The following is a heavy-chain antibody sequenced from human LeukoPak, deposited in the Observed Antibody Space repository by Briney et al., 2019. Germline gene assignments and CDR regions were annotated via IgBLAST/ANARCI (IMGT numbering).Heavy chain of an antibody. V-gene: IGHV4-34*01. D-gene: IGHD2-2*01. J-gene: IGHJ5*02. Sequence: SETLSLTCAVYGGSFSGYYWSWIPQPPGKGLEWIGEINHSGSTNYNPSLKSRVTISVDTSKNQFSLKLSSVTAADTAVYYCARGLGYCSSTSCYAGTFVWFDPWGQGTLVTVSS. CDR2: INHSGST. CDR1: GGSFSGYY. CDR3: ARGLGYCSSTSCYAGTFVWFDP.